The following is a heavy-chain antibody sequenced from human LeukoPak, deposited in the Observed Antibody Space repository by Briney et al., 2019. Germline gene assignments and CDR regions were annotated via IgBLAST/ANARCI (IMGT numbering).Heavy chain of an antibody. D-gene: IGHD3-22*01. V-gene: IGHV3-23*01. CDR2: ISGSGGST. Sequence: GGSLRLSFAASGFTFSSYAMSWVRQAPGKGLEWVSAISGSGGSTYYADSVKGRFTISRDNSKNTLYLQMNSLRAEDTAVYYCAKLVDYYDSSGLKSSLFDYWGQGTLVTVSS. J-gene: IGHJ4*02. CDR1: GFTFSSYA. CDR3: AKLVDYYDSSGLKSSLFDY.